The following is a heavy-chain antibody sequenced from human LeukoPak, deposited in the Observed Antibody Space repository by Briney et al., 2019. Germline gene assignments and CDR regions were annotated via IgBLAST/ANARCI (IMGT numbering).Heavy chain of an antibody. CDR1: GGSFSGYY. D-gene: IGHD6-19*01. J-gene: IGHJ4*02. V-gene: IGHV4-34*01. Sequence: PSETLSLTCAVYGGSFSGYYWSWIRQPPGKGLEWIGEINHSGSTNYNPSLKSRVTISVDTSKDQFSLKLSSVTAADTAVYYCASREEYSSGWYSDYWGQGTLVTVSS. CDR3: ASREEYSSGWYSDY. CDR2: INHSGST.